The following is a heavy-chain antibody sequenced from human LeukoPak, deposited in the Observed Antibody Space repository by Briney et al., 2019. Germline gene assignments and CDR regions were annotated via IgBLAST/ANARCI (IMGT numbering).Heavy chain of an antibody. CDR3: ASLFSGIAAAGNYYYYYSMDV. D-gene: IGHD6-13*01. CDR2: ISSSSSYI. J-gene: IGHJ6*02. V-gene: IGHV3-21*01. Sequence: GGSLRLSCAASGFTFSSYSMNWVRQAPGKGLEWVSSISSSSSYIYYADSVKGRFTISRDNAKNSLYLQMNSLRAEDTAVYYCASLFSGIAAAGNYYYYYSMDVWGQGTTVTVSS. CDR1: GFTFSSYS.